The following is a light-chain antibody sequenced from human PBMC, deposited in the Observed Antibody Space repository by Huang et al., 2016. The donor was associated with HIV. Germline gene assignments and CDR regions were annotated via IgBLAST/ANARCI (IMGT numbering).Light chain of an antibody. V-gene: IGKV3-20*01. Sequence: EIVLTQSPGTLSLSPGERATLSCRASQSVSSNYLAWYQQKPGQAPRLLIYGASSRATGIPDRVSGSGSGTDFTLTISRLEPEDFAVYYCQQYGSSPLTFGGGTKVEIK. CDR3: QQYGSSPLT. CDR1: QSVSSNY. CDR2: GAS. J-gene: IGKJ4*01.